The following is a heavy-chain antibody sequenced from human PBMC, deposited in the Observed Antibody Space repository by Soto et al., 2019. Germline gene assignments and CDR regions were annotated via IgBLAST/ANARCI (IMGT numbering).Heavy chain of an antibody. CDR3: AREVKWSGYFDY. V-gene: IGHV4-59*01. D-gene: IGHD2-15*01. J-gene: IGHJ4*02. CDR2: IYYSGNT. Sequence: QVQLQESGPGLVKPSETLSLTCTVSGGSIRTYYWSWIRQTPGKGLEWIGYIYYSGNTNYNPSLKSRVTISEDTSKNQFALRLSSVNAADTAVYYCAREVKWSGYFDYWGQGTLVTVSS. CDR1: GGSIRTYY.